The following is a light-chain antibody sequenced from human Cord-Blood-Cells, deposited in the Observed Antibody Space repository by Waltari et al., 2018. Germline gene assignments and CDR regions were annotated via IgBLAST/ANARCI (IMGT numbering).Light chain of an antibody. J-gene: IGKJ1*01. V-gene: IGKV1-39*01. CDR2: AAS. Sequence: DIQMTQSPSSLSASVVDRVTITCRASHSISSYLNWDQQKPGKAPKLLIYAASSLQSGVPSRFIGRRSGKVFAVTIGSLKPEDVATYSTQQTYSTPRPFGQAPKGEIK. CDR3: QQTYSTPRP. CDR1: HSISSY.